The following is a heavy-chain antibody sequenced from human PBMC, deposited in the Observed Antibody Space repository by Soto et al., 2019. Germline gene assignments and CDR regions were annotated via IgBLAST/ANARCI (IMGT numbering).Heavy chain of an antibody. CDR3: AKDLFGGIEAAGIFDY. CDR1: GFTFSSYA. J-gene: IGHJ4*01. D-gene: IGHD6-13*01. Sequence: GGSLRLSCAASGFTFSSYAMTWVRQAPGWGLEWVSTISGSGGSTYYADSVKGRFTISRDNSKNTLYLQMNSLRAEDTAVYYYAKDLFGGIEAAGIFDYWGQGTLVTVSS. CDR2: ISGSGGST. V-gene: IGHV3-23*01.